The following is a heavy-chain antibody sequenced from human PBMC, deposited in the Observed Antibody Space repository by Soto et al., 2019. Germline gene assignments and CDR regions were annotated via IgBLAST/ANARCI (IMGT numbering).Heavy chain of an antibody. CDR3: ARHSSSSGYYYHYYYMDV. V-gene: IGHV4-59*08. CDR2: IYYSGST. Sequence: SETLSLTCTVSGGSISSYYWSWIRQPPGKGLEWIGYIYYSGSTNYNPSLKSRVTISVDTSKNQFSLKLSSVTAADTAVYYCARHSSSSGYYYHYYYMDVWGKGTTVTVSS. D-gene: IGHD6-6*01. J-gene: IGHJ6*03. CDR1: GGSISSYY.